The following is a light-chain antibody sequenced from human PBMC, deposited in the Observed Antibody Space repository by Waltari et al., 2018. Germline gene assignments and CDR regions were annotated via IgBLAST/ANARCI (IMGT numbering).Light chain of an antibody. CDR1: NIGSKN. CDR2: RDS. CDR3: QVWDSSNVV. Sequence: SYELTQPLSVSVALGQTARITWGGNNIGSKNGHWYQQKPGQAPVLVNYRDSNRPSGIPERFSGSNSGNTATLTISRAQAGDEADYYCQVWDSSNVVFGGGTKLTVL. J-gene: IGLJ2*01. V-gene: IGLV3-9*01.